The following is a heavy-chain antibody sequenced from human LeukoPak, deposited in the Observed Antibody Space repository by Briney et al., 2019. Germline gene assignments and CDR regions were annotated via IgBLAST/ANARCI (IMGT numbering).Heavy chain of an antibody. Sequence: QTGGSLRLSCAASGFSLSDYWVNWVRQTPGKGPEWLANIKQDGSEKNYVESVNGRFIISRDNAKNSGYLQMNSLRAEDTAVYYCVGGTGWLPLTWGQGTLVTVSS. J-gene: IGHJ5*01. V-gene: IGHV3-7*01. CDR3: VGGTGWLPLT. CDR1: GFSLSDYW. D-gene: IGHD6-19*01. CDR2: IKQDGSEK.